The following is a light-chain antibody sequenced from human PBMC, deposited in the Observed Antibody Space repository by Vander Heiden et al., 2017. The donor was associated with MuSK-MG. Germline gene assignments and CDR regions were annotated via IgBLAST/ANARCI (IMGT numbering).Light chain of an antibody. CDR3: AAWDDSLSGPV. V-gene: IGLV1-47*03. Sequence: QSVLTQPPSASGTPGPRVTISCSGSSSNIGSNYVYWYQQLPGTAPKLLINRNNQRPSGVPDRFSGSKSGTSASLAISGLWSEDEADYYCAAWDDSLSGPVFGGGTKLTVL. CDR2: RNN. J-gene: IGLJ2*01. CDR1: SSNIGSNY.